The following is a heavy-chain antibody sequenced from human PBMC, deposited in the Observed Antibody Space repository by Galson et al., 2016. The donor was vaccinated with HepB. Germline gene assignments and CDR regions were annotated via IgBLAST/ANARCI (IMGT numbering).Heavy chain of an antibody. CDR1: GLTFSSYA. V-gene: IGHV3-23*01. J-gene: IGHJ6*02. CDR2: ISSRGGRT. Sequence: SLRLSCAASGLTFSSYAMSWVRQAPGKGLEWVSSISSRGGRTYYTDSVKGRFTVSRDNSKNTPYVQMNTLRAEATAVYYCAKGFRPYRSGWERLFEHSYHYYGMDVWGQGTTVTVSS. D-gene: IGHD6-19*01. CDR3: AKGFRPYRSGWERLFEHSYHYYGMDV.